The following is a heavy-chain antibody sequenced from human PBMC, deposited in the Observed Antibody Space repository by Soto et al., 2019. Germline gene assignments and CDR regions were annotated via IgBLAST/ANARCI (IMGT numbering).Heavy chain of an antibody. J-gene: IGHJ6*02. CDR3: ARRGTMVRGVREYYYYYGMDV. D-gene: IGHD3-10*01. CDR2: ISAYNGNT. Sequence: ASVKVSCKASGYTFTSYGISWVRQAPGQGLEWMGWISAYNGNTNYAQKLQGRVTMTTDTSTSTAYMELRSLRSDDTAVYYCARRGTMVRGVREYYYYYGMDVWGQGTTVTVSS. V-gene: IGHV1-18*01. CDR1: GYTFTSYG.